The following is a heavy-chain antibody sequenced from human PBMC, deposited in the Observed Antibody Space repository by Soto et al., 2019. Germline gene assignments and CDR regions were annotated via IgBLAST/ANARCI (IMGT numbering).Heavy chain of an antibody. CDR3: ARALGHKYSSYYGRDF. CDR1: GYTFTSYG. J-gene: IGHJ6*02. CDR2: ISAYNANT. V-gene: IGHV1-18*01. Sequence: ASVKVSCKASGYTFTSYGISWVRQAPGQGLGSMGRISAYNANTNYAQKLQGRVTMTTTPATSTAYRELSSLRSEDTAVYFCARALGHKYSSYYGRDFWGHATTVTVSS.